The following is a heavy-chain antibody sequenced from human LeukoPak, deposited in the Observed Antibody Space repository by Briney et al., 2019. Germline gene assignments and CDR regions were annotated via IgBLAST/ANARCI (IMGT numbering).Heavy chain of an antibody. CDR3: AKDVPYDSSGSSDY. D-gene: IGHD3-22*01. CDR2: ISYDGSNK. J-gene: IGHJ4*02. CDR1: GFTFSSYV. V-gene: IGHV3-30*04. Sequence: PGRSLRLSCAASGFTFSSYVMHWVRQAPGKGLEWVAVISYDGSNKYYADSVKGRFTISRDNSENTLYLQMNSLRAEDTAVYYCAKDVPYDSSGSSDYWGQGTLVTVSS.